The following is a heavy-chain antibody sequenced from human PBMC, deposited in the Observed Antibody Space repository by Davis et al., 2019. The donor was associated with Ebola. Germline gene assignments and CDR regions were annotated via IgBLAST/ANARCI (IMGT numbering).Heavy chain of an antibody. CDR1: GGSFSGYY. CDR3: ARGVGKDWKYYYYYYGMDV. V-gene: IGHV4-34*01. CDR2: INHSGST. D-gene: IGHD1-1*01. J-gene: IGHJ6*02. Sequence: SETLSLTCAVYGGSFSGYYWSWIRQPPGKGLEWIGEINHSGSTNYNPSLKSRVTISVDTSKNQFSLKLSSVTAADTAVYYCARGVGKDWKYYYYYYGMDVWGQGTTVTVSS.